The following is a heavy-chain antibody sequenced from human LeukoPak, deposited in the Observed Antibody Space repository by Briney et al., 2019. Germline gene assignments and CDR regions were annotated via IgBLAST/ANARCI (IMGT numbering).Heavy chain of an antibody. V-gene: IGHV3-30*04. Sequence: GGSLRLSCAASGFTFSSYAMHWVRQAPGKGLEWVAVISYDGSNKYYADSVKGRFTISRDDSENTLYLQMNSLRAEDTAVYYCARAHTMVRGVNFDYWGQGTLVTVSS. D-gene: IGHD3-10*01. J-gene: IGHJ4*02. CDR1: GFTFSSYA. CDR3: ARAHTMVRGVNFDY. CDR2: ISYDGSNK.